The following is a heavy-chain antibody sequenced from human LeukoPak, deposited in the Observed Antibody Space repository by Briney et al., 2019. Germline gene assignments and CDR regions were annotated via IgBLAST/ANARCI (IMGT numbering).Heavy chain of an antibody. CDR2: IKKDGSEK. CDR1: GFTFSSYC. V-gene: IGHV3-7*01. CDR3: ARGVMVASFDY. Sequence: GGSLRLSCAASGFTFSSYCMRWVRQAPGKGLEWVANIKKDGSEKYYVDSVKGRFTISRDNAKNSLYLQMNSLRAEDTAVYYCARGVMVASFDYWGQGTLVTVSS. J-gene: IGHJ4*02. D-gene: IGHD3-16*01.